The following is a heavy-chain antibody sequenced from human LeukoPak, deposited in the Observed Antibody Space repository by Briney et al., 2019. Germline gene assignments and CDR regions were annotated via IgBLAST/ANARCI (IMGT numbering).Heavy chain of an antibody. CDR1: EFTFSNYW. D-gene: IGHD6-13*01. Sequence: GGSLRLSCAASEFTFSNYWMNWVRQAPGKGLEWVSSISSSSSYIYYADSVKGRFTISRDNAKNSLYLQMNSLRAEDTAVYYCARKAGAAAVPDYWGQGTLVTVSS. CDR2: ISSSSSYI. V-gene: IGHV3-21*01. CDR3: ARKAGAAAVPDY. J-gene: IGHJ4*02.